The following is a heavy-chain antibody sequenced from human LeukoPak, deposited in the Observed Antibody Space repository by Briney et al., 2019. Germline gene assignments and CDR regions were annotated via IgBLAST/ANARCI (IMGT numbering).Heavy chain of an antibody. V-gene: IGHV4-34*01. D-gene: IGHD2-15*01. J-gene: IGHJ4*02. CDR3: ARGVVVAATFFDY. CDR1: GGSFSGYY. CDR2: VNHSGST. Sequence: KTSETLSLTCAVYGGSFSGYYWSWIRQPPGKGLEWIGEVNHSGSTNYNPSLKSRVTISVDTSKNQFSLKLSSVTAADTAVYYCARGVVVAATFFDYWGQGTLVTVSS.